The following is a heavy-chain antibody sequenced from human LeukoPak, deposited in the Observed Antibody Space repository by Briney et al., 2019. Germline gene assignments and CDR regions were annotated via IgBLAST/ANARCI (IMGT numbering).Heavy chain of an antibody. CDR3: ARGRFGGY. CDR2: INHSGST. CDR1: GGSFSGYY. Sequence: SETLSLTCAVYGGSFSGYYWSWIRQPPGKGLEWIGEINHSGSTNYNPSLKSRVTISVDTSKNQFSLKLSSVTAADTAVYYCARGRFGGYWGQGTLVTVSS. D-gene: IGHD3-10*01. J-gene: IGHJ4*02. V-gene: IGHV4-34*01.